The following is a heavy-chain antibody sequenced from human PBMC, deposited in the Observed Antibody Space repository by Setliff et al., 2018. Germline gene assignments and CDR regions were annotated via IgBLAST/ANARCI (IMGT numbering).Heavy chain of an antibody. V-gene: IGHV3-23*01. CDR1: GFTFSTHS. J-gene: IGHJ4*02. CDR3: ANHNPARWAVTGTPLDY. D-gene: IGHD6-19*01. CDR2: ISGDSASI. Sequence: PGGSLRLSCAASGFTFSTHSMSWVRQAPGKGLEWVSAISGDSASIYYGDSVKGRFTTSRDNSKNALYLQMNSLRAEDTAIYYCANHNPARWAVTGTPLDYWGQGNLVTVSS.